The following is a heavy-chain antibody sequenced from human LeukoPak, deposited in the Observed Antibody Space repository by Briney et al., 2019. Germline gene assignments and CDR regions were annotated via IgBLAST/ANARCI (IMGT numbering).Heavy chain of an antibody. Sequence: AGGSLRHSCAASGFTVSSNYMIWVRQAPGKGLEGFSVIYSGGSTYYADSVKGRFTISRDNSKNTLYLQMNSLRAEDTAVYYCARSVATRRVYYYYYYMDVWGKGTTVTVSS. CDR1: GFTVSSNY. V-gene: IGHV3-53*01. CDR3: ARSVATRRVYYYYYYMDV. D-gene: IGHD5-12*01. J-gene: IGHJ6*03. CDR2: IYSGGST.